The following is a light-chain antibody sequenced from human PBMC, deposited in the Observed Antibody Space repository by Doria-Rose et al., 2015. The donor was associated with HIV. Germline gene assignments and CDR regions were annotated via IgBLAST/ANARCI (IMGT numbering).Light chain of an antibody. V-gene: IGKV3-20*01. CDR1: QSFSSTY. Sequence: TQSPGTLSLSPGERATLSCRASQSFSSTYLAWYQQQPGQAPSLIIYDGSTRATGVPDRFSASWSVADFTLTINRLEPEDFALYYCHQYGTSWTFGQETKLEI. CDR3: HQYGTSWT. CDR2: DGS. J-gene: IGKJ1*01.